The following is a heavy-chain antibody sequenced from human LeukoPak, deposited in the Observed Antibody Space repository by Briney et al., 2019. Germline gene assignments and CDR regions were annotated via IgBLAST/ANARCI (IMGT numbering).Heavy chain of an antibody. CDR2: ISGSDGTT. CDR3: AKGFYNSGTSLSALDD. V-gene: IGHV3-23*01. J-gene: IGHJ4*02. D-gene: IGHD3-10*01. CDR1: GFTFSSYP. Sequence: GGSLRLSCAASGFTFSSYPMSWVRQASGKGLEWVSVISGSDGTTKYADSVKGRFTISRDNSKNTLSLQMNSLRAEDTAVYYCAKGFYNSGTSLSALDDWSQGTLVTVSS.